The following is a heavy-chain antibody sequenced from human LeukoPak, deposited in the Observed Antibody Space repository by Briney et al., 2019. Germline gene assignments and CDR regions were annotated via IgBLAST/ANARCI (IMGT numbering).Heavy chain of an antibody. V-gene: IGHV4-39*07. J-gene: IGHJ4*02. CDR2: IYYSGST. D-gene: IGHD3-22*01. CDR1: GGSISSSSYY. CDR3: ARVAAGSGYFPFDY. Sequence: LETLSLTCTVSGGSISSSSYYWGWIRQPPGKGLEWIGSIYYSGSTYYNPSLKSRVTISVDTSKNQFSLKLSSVTAADTAVYYCARVAAGSGYFPFDYWGQGTLVTVSS.